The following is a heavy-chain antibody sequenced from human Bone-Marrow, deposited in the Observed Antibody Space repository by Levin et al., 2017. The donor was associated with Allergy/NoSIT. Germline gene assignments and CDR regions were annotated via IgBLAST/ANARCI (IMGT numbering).Heavy chain of an antibody. J-gene: IGHJ6*02. CDR3: ARGRAATGGYYYYYGMDV. D-gene: IGHD6-13*01. V-gene: IGHV3-21*01. Sequence: ETLSLTCAASGFTFDTYSMNWVRQAPGKGLEWVSSISRSSNYIYYADSVKGRFTISRDNAKNSLYLQMNSLRAEETAVYYCARGRAATGGYYYYYGMDVWGQGTTVTVSS. CDR1: GFTFDTYS. CDR2: ISRSSNYI.